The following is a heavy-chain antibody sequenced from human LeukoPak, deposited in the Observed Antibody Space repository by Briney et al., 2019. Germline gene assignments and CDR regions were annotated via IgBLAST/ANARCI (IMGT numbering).Heavy chain of an antibody. D-gene: IGHD5-18*01. CDR1: GFTVSSNY. CDR3: ARGGYGYSDAFDI. V-gene: IGHV3-66*01. J-gene: IGHJ3*02. Sequence: PGGSLRLSCAASGFTVSSNYMSWVRQAPGKGLEWVSVIYSGGSTYYADSVKGRFTISRDNSKSTLYLQMNSLRAEDTAVYYCARGGYGYSDAFDIWGQGTMVTVSS. CDR2: IYSGGST.